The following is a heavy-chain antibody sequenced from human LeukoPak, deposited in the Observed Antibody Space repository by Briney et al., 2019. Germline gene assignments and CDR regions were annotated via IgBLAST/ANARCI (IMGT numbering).Heavy chain of an antibody. D-gene: IGHD5-24*01. CDR3: ARDFGRLQLGPIIDY. J-gene: IGHJ4*02. CDR2: INPNSGGT. V-gene: IGHV1-2*02. Sequence: GASVKVSCKASGYTFTGYYMHWVRQAPGQGLEWMGWINPNSGGTNYAQKFQGRVTMTRDTSISTAYMELSRLRSDDTAVYYCARDFGRLQLGPIIDYWGQGTLVTVSS. CDR1: GYTFTGYY.